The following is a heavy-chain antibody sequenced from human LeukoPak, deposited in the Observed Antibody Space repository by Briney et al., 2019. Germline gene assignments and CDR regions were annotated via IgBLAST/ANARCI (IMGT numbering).Heavy chain of an antibody. J-gene: IGHJ5*02. D-gene: IGHD7-27*01. CDR2: ISAYNGNT. Sequence: ASVKVSFKASGYTFTSYGISWVRQAPGQGGEWMGWISAYNGNTNYAQKLQGRVTMTTDTSTSTAYMELRSLRSDDTAVYYCARDYRLGICPFDPWGQGTLVTVSS. CDR1: GYTFTSYG. CDR3: ARDYRLGICPFDP. V-gene: IGHV1-18*01.